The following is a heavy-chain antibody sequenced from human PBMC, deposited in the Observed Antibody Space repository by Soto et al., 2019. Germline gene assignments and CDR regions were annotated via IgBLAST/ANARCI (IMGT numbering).Heavy chain of an antibody. V-gene: IGHV1-18*01. D-gene: IGHD2-2*01. CDR1: GYTFTSYG. J-gene: IGHJ6*02. Sequence: ASVKVSCKASGYTFTSYGISWVRLAPGQGLEWMGWISAYNGNTNYAQKLQGRVTMTTDTSTSTAYMELRSLRSDDTAVYYCARSRCSSTSCYAGYYYYYGMDVWGQGTTVTVSS. CDR2: ISAYNGNT. CDR3: ARSRCSSTSCYAGYYYYYGMDV.